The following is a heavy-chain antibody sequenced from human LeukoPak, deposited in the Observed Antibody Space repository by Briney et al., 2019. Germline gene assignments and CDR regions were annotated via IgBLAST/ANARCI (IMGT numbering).Heavy chain of an antibody. J-gene: IGHJ2*01. Sequence: PSQTLSLTCTVSGGSISSGDYYWSWIRQPPGKGLEWIGYIYYSGSTYYNPSLKSRVTISVDTSKNQFSLKLSSVTAADTAVYYCARESGHYYDYVWGSYRPLGYFDLWGRGTLVTVSS. CDR2: IYYSGST. CDR1: GGSISSGDYY. V-gene: IGHV4-30-4*01. D-gene: IGHD3-16*02. CDR3: ARESGHYYDYVWGSYRPLGYFDL.